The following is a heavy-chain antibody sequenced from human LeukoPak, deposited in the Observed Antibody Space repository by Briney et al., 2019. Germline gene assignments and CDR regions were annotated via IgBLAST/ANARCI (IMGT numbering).Heavy chain of an antibody. CDR2: IIPIFGTA. D-gene: IGHD1-1*01. CDR1: GGTFSSYA. V-gene: IGHV1-69*13. J-gene: IGHJ6*04. CDR3: ASRHWYDGGYYYGMDV. Sequence: SVKVSCKASGGTFSSYAISWVRQAPGQGLEWMGGIIPIFGTANYAQKFQGRVTITADESTSTAYMELSSLRSEDTAVYYCASRHWYDGGYYYGMDVWGKGTTVTVSS.